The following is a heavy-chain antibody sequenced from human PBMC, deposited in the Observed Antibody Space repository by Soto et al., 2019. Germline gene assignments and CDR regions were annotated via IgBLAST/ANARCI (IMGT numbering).Heavy chain of an antibody. CDR3: AKYLRTTIYDYGMDG. D-gene: IGHD5-12*01. CDR1: GFTFGSHG. J-gene: IGHJ6*02. V-gene: IGHV3-30*03. Sequence: GGSLRLSCVASGFTFGSHGMHWVRQAPGKGLEWVAVISYDETNEHYVDSVKGRFTISRDNSKSILYLQMNRLRPEDTAVYRVAKYLRTTIYDYGMDGWGQGTTVTVSS. CDR2: ISYDETNE.